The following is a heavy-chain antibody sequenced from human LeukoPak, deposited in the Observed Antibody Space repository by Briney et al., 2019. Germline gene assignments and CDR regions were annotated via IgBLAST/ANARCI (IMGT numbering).Heavy chain of an antibody. CDR3: ARGGYYYDSSTQVDY. J-gene: IGHJ4*02. D-gene: IGHD3-22*01. V-gene: IGHV4-4*07. CDR2: IYTSGST. Sequence: PSETLSLTCTVSGGSISSYYWSWIRQPAGKGLEWIGRIYTSGSTNYNPSLKSRVTMSVDTSKNQFSLKLSSVTAADTAVYYCARGGYYYDSSTQVDYWGQGTLVTVSS. CDR1: GGSISSYY.